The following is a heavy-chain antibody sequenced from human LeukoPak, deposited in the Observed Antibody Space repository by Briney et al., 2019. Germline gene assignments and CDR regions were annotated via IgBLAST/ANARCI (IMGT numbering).Heavy chain of an antibody. J-gene: IGHJ3*01. CDR3: ARVRQLIEAGTFDV. CDR1: GFSITDRAYH. CDR2: VHYTGNT. V-gene: IGHV4-39*07. Sequence: SETLSLTCIVSGFSITDRAYHWGYIRQPPGKGLEWIGSVHYTGNTNYNPSLKSRVTISLDTSKSQFSLRLTSVAAADTAVYYCARVRQLIEAGTFDVWGQGTVVTVSS. D-gene: IGHD6-19*01.